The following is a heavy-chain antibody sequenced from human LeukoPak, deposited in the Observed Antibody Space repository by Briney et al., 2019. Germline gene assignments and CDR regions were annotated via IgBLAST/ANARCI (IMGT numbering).Heavy chain of an antibody. Sequence: GVSLRLSCAASGFTVKSNYLSWVRQARGKGLEWVSTLYNTGNTYYADSVKGRFSISRDNSKNTLFLQMNSLRAEDTAVYYCARLTPAAGRLYFVDWGPGTLVTVSS. CDR3: ARLTPAAGRLYFVD. D-gene: IGHD6-13*01. CDR1: GFTVKSNY. J-gene: IGHJ4*02. V-gene: IGHV3-53*01. CDR2: LYNTGNT.